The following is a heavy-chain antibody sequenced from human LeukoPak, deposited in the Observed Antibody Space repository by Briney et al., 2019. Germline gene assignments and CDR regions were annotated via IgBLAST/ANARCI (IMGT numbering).Heavy chain of an antibody. CDR2: ISSSGSTI. Sequence: SGGSLRLSCAASGFTFSDYYMSWIRQAPGKGLEWVSYISSSGSTIYYADSVKGRFTISRDNAKNSLYLQMNSLRAEDTAVYYCASPLNLYYYDSSGYPNPIDYRGQGTLVTVSS. V-gene: IGHV3-11*04. D-gene: IGHD3-22*01. CDR1: GFTFSDYY. J-gene: IGHJ4*02. CDR3: ASPLNLYYYDSSGYPNPIDY.